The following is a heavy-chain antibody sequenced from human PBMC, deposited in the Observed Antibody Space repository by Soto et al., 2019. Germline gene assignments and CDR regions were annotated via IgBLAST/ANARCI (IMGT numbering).Heavy chain of an antibody. D-gene: IGHD6-13*01. CDR3: GRAHRDLQQLVHYYYSMDV. Sequence: SSESPSLTCTVSCGSLNSGVDYLSLIRQPPGKGLEWIGYIHYSGSTYHNPSLKSRVTISVDTSKNQFSLKLTSVTAADTAVYYCGRAHRDLQQLVHYYYSMDVWGQGTTVTVSS. J-gene: IGHJ6*02. V-gene: IGHV4-30-4*01. CDR2: IHYSGST. CDR1: CGSLNSGVDY.